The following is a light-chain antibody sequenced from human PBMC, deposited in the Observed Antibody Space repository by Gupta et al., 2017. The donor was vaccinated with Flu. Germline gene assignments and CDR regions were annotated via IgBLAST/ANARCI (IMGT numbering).Light chain of an antibody. CDR1: SGSIASNY. J-gene: IGLJ3*02. CDR2: EDN. CDR3: QSYYSSNQV. V-gene: IGLV6-57*01. Sequence: SSGSIASNYVQWYQQRPGSSPTTVIYEDNQRPSGVPDRFSGSSDSSSNSASLTISGLKTEDEADDYGQSYYSSNQVFGGWTKLTVL.